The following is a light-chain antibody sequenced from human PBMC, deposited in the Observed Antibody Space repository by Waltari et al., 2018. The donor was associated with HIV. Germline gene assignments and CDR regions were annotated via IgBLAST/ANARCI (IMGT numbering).Light chain of an antibody. CDR2: DAS. Sequence: ETILTQSPGTLSLSPGERATLSCRASQSVSRRHLAWYQQKPGQAPRLPVSDASRRATGIPDRFSGSGSGTDFILTINGLEPEDFAVYYCQQYDNSRWTFGQGTKVEIK. CDR1: QSVSRRH. V-gene: IGKV3-20*01. CDR3: QQYDNSRWT. J-gene: IGKJ1*01.